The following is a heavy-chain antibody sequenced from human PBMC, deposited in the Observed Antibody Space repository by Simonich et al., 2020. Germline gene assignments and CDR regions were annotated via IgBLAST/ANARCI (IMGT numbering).Heavy chain of an antibody. J-gene: IGHJ6*03. V-gene: IGHV1-2*02. CDR3: ARGGVQYYYYYMDV. CDR1: GYTFTGYY. Sequence: QVQLVQSGAEVKKPGASVKVSCKASGYTFTGYYMHWVPQAPGQGLEGMGWLNPNSGGTNYAQKVQGRVTMTRDTSISTAYMELSRLRSDDTAVYYCARGGVQYYYYYMDVWGKGTTVTVSS. CDR2: LNPNSGGT. D-gene: IGHD3-3*01.